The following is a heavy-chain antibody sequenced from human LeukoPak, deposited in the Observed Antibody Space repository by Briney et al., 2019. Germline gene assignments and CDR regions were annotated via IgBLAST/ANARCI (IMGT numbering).Heavy chain of an antibody. D-gene: IGHD4-11*01. J-gene: IGHJ3*02. CDR3: ATDYPEILGAFDI. CDR2: IIPIFGTA. Sequence: ASVKVSCKASGGTFSSYAISWVRQAPGQGLEWMGGIIPIFGTANYAQKFQGRVTITADESTSTAYMELSSLRSEDTAVYYCATDYPEILGAFDIWGQGTMVTVSS. CDR1: GGTFSSYA. V-gene: IGHV1-69*13.